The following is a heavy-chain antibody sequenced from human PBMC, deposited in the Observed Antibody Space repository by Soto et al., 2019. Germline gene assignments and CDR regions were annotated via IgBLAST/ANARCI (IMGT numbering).Heavy chain of an antibody. CDR1: GGTFSSYA. CDR2: IIPIFGTA. CDR3: ARVGQSGLKYGPDY. Sequence: SVKVSCKASGGTFSSYAISWVRQAPGQGLEWMGGIIPIFGTANYAQKFQGRVTITADESTSTAYMELSSLRSEDTAVYYCARVGQSGLKYGPDYWGQGTPVTVSS. V-gene: IGHV1-69*13. D-gene: IGHD1-26*01. J-gene: IGHJ4*02.